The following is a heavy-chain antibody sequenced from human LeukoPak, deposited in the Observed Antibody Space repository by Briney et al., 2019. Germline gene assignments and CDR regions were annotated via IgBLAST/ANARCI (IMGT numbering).Heavy chain of an antibody. J-gene: IGHJ5*02. Sequence: PSETLSLTCTVSGGSISSYHWSWIRQPPGKGLEWIGYIYYSGSTNYNPSLKSRVTISVDTSKNQFSLKLSSVTAADTAVYYCAREVVVVVAATAYNWFDPWGQGTLVTVSS. CDR2: IYYSGST. CDR1: GGSISSYH. CDR3: AREVVVVVAATAYNWFDP. D-gene: IGHD2-15*01. V-gene: IGHV4-59*01.